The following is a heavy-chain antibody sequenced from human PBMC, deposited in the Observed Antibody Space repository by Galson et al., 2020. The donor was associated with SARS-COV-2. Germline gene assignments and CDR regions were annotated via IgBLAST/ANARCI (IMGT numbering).Heavy chain of an antibody. CDR1: GYSFSTYG. CDR2: ISSYNT. V-gene: IGHV1-18*01. D-gene: IGHD1-26*01. Sequence: ASVKVSCKASGYSFSTYGVSWVRQAPGQGLEWMGWISSYNTNYAEKFQGRVTLTTDTSTGTAYMELRSLRSDDTAIYYWARHGPAVGQIGDYWGQGTLVTVSS. J-gene: IGHJ4*02. CDR3: ARHGPAVGQIGDY.